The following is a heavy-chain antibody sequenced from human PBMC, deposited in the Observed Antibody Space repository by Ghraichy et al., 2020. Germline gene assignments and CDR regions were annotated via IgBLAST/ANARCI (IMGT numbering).Heavy chain of an antibody. CDR3: ARDRGMAPAYYFDY. CDR1: GFTFSSYG. V-gene: IGHV3-33*01. Sequence: GGSLRLSCAASGFTFSSYGMHWVRQAPGKGLEWVAVIWYDGSNKYYADSVKGRFTISRDNSKNTLYLQMNSLRAEDTAVYYCARDRGMAPAYYFDYWGQGTLVTVSS. D-gene: IGHD5-24*01. CDR2: IWYDGSNK. J-gene: IGHJ4*02.